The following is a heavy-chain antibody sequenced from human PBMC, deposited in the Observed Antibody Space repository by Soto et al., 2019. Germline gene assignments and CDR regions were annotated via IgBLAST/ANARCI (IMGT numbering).Heavy chain of an antibody. Sequence: QITLKESGPTLVKPTQTLTLTCTFSGFSLSTSGVAVGWIRQPPGKALEWLALIYWDDDKRYSPSMKGRLTITRHTSNNHVVLIMTNMDPEDTATYYCAHRLPATAFDIWGQGTIVTVSS. CDR2: IYWDDDK. J-gene: IGHJ3*02. CDR3: AHRLPATAFDI. V-gene: IGHV2-5*02. CDR1: GFSLSTSGVA.